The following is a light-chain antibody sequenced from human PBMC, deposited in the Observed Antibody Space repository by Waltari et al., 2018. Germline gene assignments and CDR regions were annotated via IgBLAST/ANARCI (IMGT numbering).Light chain of an antibody. CDR1: PSISSW. CDR3: QQYQIYPST. J-gene: IGKJ5*01. CDR2: KAS. V-gene: IGKV1-5*03. Sequence: DIQMTQSPSTLSASVGDRVTITCRASPSISSWLAWYQQKPGKAPNLLIYKASNLESGVPSRLSGSGSGTEFTLTISSLQPDDFATYYCQQYQIYPSTFGQGSRLEIK.